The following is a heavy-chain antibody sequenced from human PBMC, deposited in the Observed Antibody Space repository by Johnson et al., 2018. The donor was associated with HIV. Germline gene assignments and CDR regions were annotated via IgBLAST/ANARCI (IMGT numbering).Heavy chain of an antibody. CDR1: GFTVSSNY. V-gene: IGHV3-66*01. Sequence: VQLVESGGGLVQPGGSLRLSCAASGFTVSSNYMNWVRQTPGKGLEWVSVIYSGGSTYYADSVKGRFTISRDSSKNTVYLQMNSLRAEDTAMYYCARGTTVADGKWTCDIWGQGTMVTGSS. CDR3: ARGTTVADGKWTCDI. D-gene: IGHD4-11*01. CDR2: IYSGGST. J-gene: IGHJ3*02.